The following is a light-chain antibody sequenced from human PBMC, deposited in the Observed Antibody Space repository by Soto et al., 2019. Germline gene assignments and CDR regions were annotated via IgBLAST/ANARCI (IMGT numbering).Light chain of an antibody. CDR3: SSYTSSSLFCD. J-gene: IGLJ1*01. CDR1: SSDVGGYNY. CDR2: DVS. Sequence: QSVLTQPASVSGSPGQSITISCTGTSSDVGGYNYVSWYQQHPGKAPKLMIYDVSNRPSGVSNRFSGSKSGNTASLTISGLQAEDEADYYCSSYTSSSLFCDFGTGTKLTVL. V-gene: IGLV2-14*01.